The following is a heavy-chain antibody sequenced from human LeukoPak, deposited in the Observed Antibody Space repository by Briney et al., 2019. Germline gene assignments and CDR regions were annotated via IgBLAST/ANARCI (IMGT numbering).Heavy chain of an antibody. D-gene: IGHD6-19*01. Sequence: SVKVSCKASGYTFSSYGISWVRQAPGQGLEWMGGVIPFLGTTNYAQKFQGRVTITADESTSTAYMELGSVSSEDTAVYYCARDGVAGTSNPYNWFDPWGQGTLVTVSS. CDR1: GYTFSSYG. CDR3: ARDGVAGTSNPYNWFDP. V-gene: IGHV1-69*13. CDR2: VIPFLGTT. J-gene: IGHJ5*02.